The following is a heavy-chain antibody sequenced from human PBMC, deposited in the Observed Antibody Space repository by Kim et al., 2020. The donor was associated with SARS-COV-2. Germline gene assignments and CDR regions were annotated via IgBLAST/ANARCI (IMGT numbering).Heavy chain of an antibody. CDR3: AREFLPHTSAWSS. CDR1: GFSFSDYY. Sequence: GGSLRLSCAASGFSFSDYYMTWIRQAPGTGLEWVSFISSSSTYTNYADSVKGRFTISRDNAKNSLYLQMNSLRAEDAAVYYCAREFLPHTSAWSSWGQGTLVTVSS. V-gene: IGHV3-11*05. D-gene: IGHD6-19*01. CDR2: ISSSSTYT. J-gene: IGHJ5*02.